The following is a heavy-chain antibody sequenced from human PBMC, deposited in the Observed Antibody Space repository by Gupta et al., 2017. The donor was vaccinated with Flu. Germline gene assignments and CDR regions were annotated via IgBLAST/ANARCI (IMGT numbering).Heavy chain of an antibody. CDR2: TSLDGMKK. D-gene: IGHD3-22*01. J-gene: IGHJ4*02. Sequence: PGRSLRLSCAASGFTFSRYAMHWIRQAPGKGLEWVAVTSLDGMKKDYADSVKGRFTISRDNSKNTLYLQMNSLRADDTAVYYCARGSLGGYYYGGYWGQGTLVTVSS. V-gene: IGHV3-30*04. CDR3: ARGSLGGYYYGGY. CDR1: GFTFSRYA.